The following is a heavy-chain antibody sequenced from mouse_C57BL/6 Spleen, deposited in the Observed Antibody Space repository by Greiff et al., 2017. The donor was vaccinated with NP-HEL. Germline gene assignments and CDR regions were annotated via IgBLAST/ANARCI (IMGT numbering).Heavy chain of an antibody. Sequence: VQLQQSGPELVKPGASVKISCKASGYAFSSSWMNWVKQRPGKGLEWIGRIYPGDGDTNYNGKFKGKATLTADKSSSTAYMQLSSLTSEDSAVYFCARSYGSPPFDYWGQGTTLTVSS. V-gene: IGHV1-82*01. D-gene: IGHD1-1*01. CDR2: IYPGDGDT. J-gene: IGHJ2*01. CDR1: GYAFSSSW. CDR3: ARSYGSPPFDY.